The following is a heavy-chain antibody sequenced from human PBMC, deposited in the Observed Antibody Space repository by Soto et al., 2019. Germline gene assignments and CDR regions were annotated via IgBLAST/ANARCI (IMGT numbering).Heavy chain of an antibody. CDR1: GGSISSGGYY. V-gene: IGHV4-31*03. Sequence: SETLSLTCTVSGGSISSGGYYWSWIRQHPGKGLEWIGYIYYSGSTYYNPSLKSRVTISVDTSKSQFSLKLSSVTAADTAVYYCARDLSGYGDSDYWGQGTLVTVSS. CDR3: ARDLSGYGDSDY. D-gene: IGHD4-17*01. CDR2: IYYSGST. J-gene: IGHJ4*02.